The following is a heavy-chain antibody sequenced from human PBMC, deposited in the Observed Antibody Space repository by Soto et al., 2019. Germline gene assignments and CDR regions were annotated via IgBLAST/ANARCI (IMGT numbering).Heavy chain of an antibody. V-gene: IGHV6-1*01. Sequence: QTHSLTRTVFQEDFRDHSAPWHGVRRSPSIFLEWLCRTYYRSKWYNVFAVSVKSRITINPDISMNQFSLQLISVTPEYTAVYYFARESVRQHLAYYFDYWGQGTLVTVSS. CDR2: TYYRSKWYN. D-gene: IGHD6-13*01. J-gene: IGHJ4*02. CDR3: ARESVRQHLAYYFDY. CDR1: QEDFRDHSAP.